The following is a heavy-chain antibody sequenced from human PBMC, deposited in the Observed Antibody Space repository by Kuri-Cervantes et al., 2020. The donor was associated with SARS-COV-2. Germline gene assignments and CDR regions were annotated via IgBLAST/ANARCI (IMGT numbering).Heavy chain of an antibody. CDR2: IYYSGST. V-gene: IGHV4-39*01. CDR3: ASHKYYYDSRVRGYYYYYGMDV. Sequence: SETLSLTCTVSGGSISSSSYYWGWIRQPPGKGLEWIGSIYYSGSTYYNPSLKSRVTISVDTSKNQFSLKLSSVTAADTAVYYCASHKYYYDSRVRGYYYYYGMDVWGQGTTVTVSS. J-gene: IGHJ6*02. D-gene: IGHD3-22*01. CDR1: GGSISSSSYY.